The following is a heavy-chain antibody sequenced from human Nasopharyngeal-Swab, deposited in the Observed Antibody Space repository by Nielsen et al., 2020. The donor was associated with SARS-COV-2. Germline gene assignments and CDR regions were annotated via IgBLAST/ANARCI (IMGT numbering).Heavy chain of an antibody. Sequence: GGSLRLSCAASGFIFSDYYMTWIRQAPGKGLEWISYISNSGSSIYYADSVRGRFTISRDNAKKSLYLQMNSLRAEDTAVYFCARDMSGYNNAYGVFYYYAMDVWGQGTTVTVSS. J-gene: IGHJ6*02. CDR1: GFIFSDYY. CDR2: ISNSGSSI. V-gene: IGHV3-11*01. D-gene: IGHD5-18*01. CDR3: ARDMSGYNNAYGVFYYYAMDV.